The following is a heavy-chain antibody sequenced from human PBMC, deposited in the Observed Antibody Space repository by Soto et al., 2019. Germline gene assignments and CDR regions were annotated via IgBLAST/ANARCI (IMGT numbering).Heavy chain of an antibody. CDR1: GFTLSRYC. CDR2: IWYDGSNK. V-gene: IGHV3-33*01. CDR3: ARDIVVVTVRSHPPNGMHV. D-gene: IGHD2-21*02. J-gene: IGHJ6*02. Sequence: PGGALRVCCAASGFTLSRYCMHGVRQAAGKGLEWVAVIWYDGSNKYYADSVKGRFTISRDNSRNTLYLQMSSLRAEDTVVYYRARDIVVVTVRSHPPNGMHVPGQAPMLTLS.